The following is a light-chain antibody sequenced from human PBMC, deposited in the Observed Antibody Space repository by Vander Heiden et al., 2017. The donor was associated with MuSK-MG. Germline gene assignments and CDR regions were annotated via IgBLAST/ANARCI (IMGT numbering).Light chain of an antibody. CDR1: DLPNKY. J-gene: IGLJ3*02. Sequence: SYELTQPPSVSVSPGQTARITCSGDDLPNKYAYVYHPKSGQAPVLVIYDDSNRPSAIPESFSASSSGTTATLTITGAQGEDEADYYCYSEDSSSNHLVFGGGTKLTVL. CDR3: YSEDSSSNHLV. CDR2: DDS. V-gene: IGLV3-10*01.